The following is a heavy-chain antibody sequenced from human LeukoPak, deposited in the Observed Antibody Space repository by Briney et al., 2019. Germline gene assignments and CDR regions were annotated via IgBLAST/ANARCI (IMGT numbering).Heavy chain of an antibody. J-gene: IGHJ6*02. CDR2: ISWDGGST. V-gene: IGHV3-43D*03. CDR1: GFTFDDYA. D-gene: IGHD6-13*01. CDR3: AKDIGSSSWSPALRYYGMDV. Sequence: GGSRRLSCAASGFTFDDYAMHWVRQAPGKGLEWVSLISWDGGSTYYADSVKGRFTISRDNSKNSLYLQMNSLRAEDTALYYCAKDIGSSSWSPALRYYGMDVWGQGTTVTVSS.